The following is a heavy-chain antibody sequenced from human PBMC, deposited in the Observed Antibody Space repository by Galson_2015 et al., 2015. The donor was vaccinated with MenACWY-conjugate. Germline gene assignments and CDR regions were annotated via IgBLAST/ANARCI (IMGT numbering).Heavy chain of an antibody. V-gene: IGHV3-23*01. Sequence: SLRLSCAASGFTFNTYVMNWVRQAPGKGLEWVSTISDAGGRIYYADSVKGRFIISRDNSRNTLFLQMNSLRADDTAVYFCARSGGMDVWGQGTTVTVSS. J-gene: IGHJ6*02. CDR3: ARSGGMDV. CDR1: GFTFNTYV. CDR2: ISDAGGRI.